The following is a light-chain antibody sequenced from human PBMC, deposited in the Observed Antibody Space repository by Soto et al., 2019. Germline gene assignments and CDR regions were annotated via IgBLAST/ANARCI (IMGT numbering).Light chain of an antibody. J-gene: IGKJ1*01. Sequence: DIQMTQSPSSLSASIGDRVTITCRASQGIRNDLDWFQQKPGKAPKRLIYTASSLQSGVPPRFSCSGARTEFTLTISSLQPDDFATYYCLQHHGYPRTFGQGTKVDIK. CDR1: QGIRND. CDR2: TAS. CDR3: LQHHGYPRT. V-gene: IGKV1-17*01.